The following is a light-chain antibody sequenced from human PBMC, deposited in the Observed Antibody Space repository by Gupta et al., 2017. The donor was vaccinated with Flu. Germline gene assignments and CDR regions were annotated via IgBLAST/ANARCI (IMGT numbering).Light chain of an antibody. CDR3: QQYDNISLT. Sequence: ATPALCPGERGTLSCRASQSRLNNDLVGYQQKHRQEPRSLINGVANRTTWSTDRCSGGGSGTDLFTTISSLEADDVSVVYYQQYDNISLTFGGGTKVEIK. CDR1: QSRLNND. CDR2: GVA. J-gene: IGKJ4*01. V-gene: IGKV3-20*01.